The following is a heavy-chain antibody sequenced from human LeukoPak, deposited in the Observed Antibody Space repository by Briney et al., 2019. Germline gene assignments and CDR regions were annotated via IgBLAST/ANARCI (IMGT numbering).Heavy chain of an antibody. CDR3: ARDRGGVRYFDY. CDR2: IYYSGST. CDR1: GGSLSSYY. J-gene: IGHJ4*02. V-gene: IGHV4-59*01. Sequence: SETLSLTCTVSGGSLSSYYWSWIRQPPGKGLEWIGYIYYSGSTNYNPSLKSRVTISVDTSKNQFSLKLSSVTAADTAVYYCARDRGGVRYFDYWGQGTLVTVSS. D-gene: IGHD3-16*01.